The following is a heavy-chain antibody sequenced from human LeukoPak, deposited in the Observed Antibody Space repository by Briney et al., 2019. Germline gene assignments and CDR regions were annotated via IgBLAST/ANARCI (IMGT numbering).Heavy chain of an antibody. J-gene: IGHJ4*02. CDR1: GYTFTSYG. D-gene: IGHD2-2*01. CDR3: ARDEPSQPSDFDY. Sequence: GASVKVSCKASGYTFTSYGTSRVRQAPGQGPEWMGWISAYNGNTNYAQKLQGRVTMTTDTSTSTAYMELRSLRSDDTAVYYCARDEPSQPSDFDYWGQGTLVTVSS. V-gene: IGHV1-18*01. CDR2: ISAYNGNT.